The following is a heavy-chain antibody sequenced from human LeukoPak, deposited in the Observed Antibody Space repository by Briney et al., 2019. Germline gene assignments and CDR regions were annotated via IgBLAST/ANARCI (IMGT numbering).Heavy chain of an antibody. J-gene: IGHJ4*02. D-gene: IGHD1-26*01. V-gene: IGHV1-8*01. Sequence: GASVKVSCKASGYTFTSYDINWVRQATGQGLEWMGWMNPNSGNTGYAQKFQGRVTMTRNTSISTAYMELSSLRSEDTAVYYCARVLRRWELQILSYWGQGTLVTVSS. CDR3: ARVLRRWELQILSY. CDR1: GYTFTSYD. CDR2: MNPNSGNT.